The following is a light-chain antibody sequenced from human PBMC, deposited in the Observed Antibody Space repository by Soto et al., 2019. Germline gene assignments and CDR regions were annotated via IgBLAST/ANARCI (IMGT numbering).Light chain of an antibody. CDR1: QSVSSSY. V-gene: IGKV3-20*01. CDR2: GAS. CDR3: QQYGSSPGIT. Sequence: EIVFTQSPGTLSFSPGERATLSCRASQSVSSSYLAWYQQKPGQAPRLLIYGASSRATGIPDRFSGSGSGTDFTLTISRLEPEDFAVYYCQQYGSSPGITFGQGTRLEI. J-gene: IGKJ5*01.